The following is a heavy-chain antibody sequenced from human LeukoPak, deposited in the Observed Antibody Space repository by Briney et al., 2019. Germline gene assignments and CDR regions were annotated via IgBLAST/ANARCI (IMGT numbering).Heavy chain of an antibody. CDR2: IYPGDSDT. V-gene: IGHV5-51*01. D-gene: IGHD5-24*01. J-gene: IGHJ4*02. CDR1: GYTFTSYW. Sequence: NRGESLKISCKASGYTFTSYWIGWVRQMPGKGLEWMGIIYPGDSDTTYSPSFQGQVTISADNSISTAYLQWSSLKASDTAMYYCARRTSTMGDYWGQGTLVTVSS. CDR3: ARRTSTMGDY.